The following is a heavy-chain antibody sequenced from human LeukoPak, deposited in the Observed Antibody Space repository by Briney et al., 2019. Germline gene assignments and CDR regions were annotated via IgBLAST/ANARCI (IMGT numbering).Heavy chain of an antibody. Sequence: GGSLRLSCAASGFTFDAYAMHWVRQAPGKGLEWVSLISWDGGSTYYADSVKGRFTISRDNSKNSLYLQMNSLRAEDTALYYCAKGGYCSSATCYHYMDVWGEGTTVTISS. J-gene: IGHJ6*03. CDR3: AKGGYCSSATCYHYMDV. CDR2: ISWDGGST. V-gene: IGHV3-43D*03. D-gene: IGHD2-2*01. CDR1: GFTFDAYA.